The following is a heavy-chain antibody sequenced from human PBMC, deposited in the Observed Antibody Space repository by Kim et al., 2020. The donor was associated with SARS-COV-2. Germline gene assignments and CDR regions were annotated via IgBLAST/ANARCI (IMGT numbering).Heavy chain of an antibody. V-gene: IGHV1-8*01. J-gene: IGHJ4*02. CDR3: ARGLGIVEEDY. Sequence: ASVKVSCKASGYTFTSYDINWLRQVPGQGLEWMGWTNPNNGNTGYAQKFQGRVTVTRNTSISTAYLELSSLRSEDTAVYYCARGLGIVEEDYWSQGTLVTVSS. CDR1: GYTFTSYD. CDR2: TNPNNGNT. D-gene: IGHD1-26*01.